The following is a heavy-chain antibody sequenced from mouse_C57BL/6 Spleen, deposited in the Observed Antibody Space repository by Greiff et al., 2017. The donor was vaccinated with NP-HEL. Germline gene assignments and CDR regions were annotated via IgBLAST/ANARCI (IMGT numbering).Heavy chain of an antibody. J-gene: IGHJ3*01. CDR3: TRGGSSSWFAY. CDR2: IDPETGGT. D-gene: IGHD1-1*01. Sequence: QVQLQQSGAELVRPGASVTLSCKASGYTFTDYEMHWVKQTPVHGLEWIGAIDPETGGTAYNQKFKGKAILTADKSSSTAYMELRSLTSEDSAVYYCTRGGSSSWFAYWGQGTLVTVSA. V-gene: IGHV1-15*01. CDR1: GYTFTDYE.